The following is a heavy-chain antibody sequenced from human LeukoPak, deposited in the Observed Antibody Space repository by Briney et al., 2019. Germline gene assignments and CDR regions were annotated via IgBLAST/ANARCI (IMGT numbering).Heavy chain of an antibody. CDR2: IAYDGTRQ. Sequence: PGGSLRLSCAASGFTFSSYAMSWVRQAPGKGLEWVAVIAYDGTRQFYTESVKGRFTISRDNSKNTVYLQMDSLRPEDTAVYYCAKDFPLPYYYDSSGAFDYWGQGTLVTVSS. CDR1: GFTFSSYA. D-gene: IGHD3-22*01. V-gene: IGHV3-30*18. J-gene: IGHJ4*02. CDR3: AKDFPLPYYYDSSGAFDY.